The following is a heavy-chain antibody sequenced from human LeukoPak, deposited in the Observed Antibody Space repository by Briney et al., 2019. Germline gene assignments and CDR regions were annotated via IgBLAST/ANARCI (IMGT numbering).Heavy chain of an antibody. CDR2: INPNSGGT. CDR3: ARGGYSSGWYSDY. V-gene: IGHV1-2*02. D-gene: IGHD6-19*01. J-gene: IGHJ4*02. CDR1: GYTFTGYY. Sequence: ASVKVSCKASGYTFTGYYMHWVRQAPGQGLEWMGWINPNSGGTNYAQQFQGRVTMTRDTSISTAYMELSRLRSDDTAVYYCARGGYSSGWYSDYWGQGTLVTVSS.